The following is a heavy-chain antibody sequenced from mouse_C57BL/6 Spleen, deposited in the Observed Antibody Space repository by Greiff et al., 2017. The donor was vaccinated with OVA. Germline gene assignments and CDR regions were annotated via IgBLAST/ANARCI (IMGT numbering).Heavy chain of an antibody. Sequence: QVQLQQSGPELVKPGASVKISCKASGYAFSSSWMNWVKQRPGKGLEWIGRIYPGDGDTNYNGKFKGKATLTADKSSSTAYMQRSSLTSEDAAVYFCARHYGSSYGYWGQGTTLTVSS. CDR1: GYAFSSSW. D-gene: IGHD1-1*01. CDR3: ARHYGSSYGY. V-gene: IGHV1-82*01. J-gene: IGHJ2*01. CDR2: IYPGDGDT.